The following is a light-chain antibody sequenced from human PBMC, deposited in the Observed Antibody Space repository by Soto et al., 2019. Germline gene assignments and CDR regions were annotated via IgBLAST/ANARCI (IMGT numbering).Light chain of an antibody. CDR2: DAS. V-gene: IGKV3-11*01. Sequence: EIVLTQSPATLSLSPGERVTLSCRASQSLNIYLAWYQQKPGQAPRLLIYDASNRATGIPARFSGSGSETDFTLTISSLEPEDFAVYYCQQRRSWPITFGQGTRLEIK. CDR1: QSLNIY. CDR3: QQRRSWPIT. J-gene: IGKJ5*01.